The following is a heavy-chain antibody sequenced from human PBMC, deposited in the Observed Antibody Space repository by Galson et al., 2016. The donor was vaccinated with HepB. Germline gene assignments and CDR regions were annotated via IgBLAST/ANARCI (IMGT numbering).Heavy chain of an antibody. CDR3: TRVAGGGHSDWYFDF. CDR2: IYYSGST. D-gene: IGHD2-21*02. CDR1: GGSIGSYY. V-gene: IGHV4-59*01. Sequence: SETLSLTCSVSGGSIGSYYWSWIRQSPGKGLEWIGYIYYSGSTNYNPSLKGRVTISINTSKDQFSLKLDSVNAADTAVYYCTRVAGGGHSDWYFDFWGRGTLVTVSS. J-gene: IGHJ2*01.